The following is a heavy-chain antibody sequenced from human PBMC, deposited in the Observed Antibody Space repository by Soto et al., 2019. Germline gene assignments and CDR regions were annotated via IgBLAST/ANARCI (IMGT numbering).Heavy chain of an antibody. J-gene: IGHJ3*01. V-gene: IGHV4-4*02. D-gene: IGHD3-16*01. CDR2: ISHSGNT. CDR3: ARGNPFYLWTPDAFDF. Sequence: PSETLSLTCTVSGASIITSNWWSWVRQPSGKGLEWIGEISHSGNTNYNPSLKSRVTISVDKSKSQFSLRLTSVTAADTAVYFCARGNPFYLWTPDAFDFWGRGTLVTVSS. CDR1: GASIITSNW.